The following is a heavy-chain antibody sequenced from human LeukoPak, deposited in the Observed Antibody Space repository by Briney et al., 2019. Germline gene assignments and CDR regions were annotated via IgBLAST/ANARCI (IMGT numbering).Heavy chain of an antibody. D-gene: IGHD6-13*01. V-gene: IGHV3-23*01. J-gene: IGHJ4*02. CDR1: GFTFSSYA. CDR3: ARDPYSSSSRPLDY. Sequence: GGSLRLSCAASGFTFSSYAMSWVRQAPGKGLEWVSAISGSGGSTYYADSVKGRFTISRDNSKNTLYLQMNSLRAEDTAVYYCARDPYSSSSRPLDYWGQGTLVTVSS. CDR2: ISGSGGST.